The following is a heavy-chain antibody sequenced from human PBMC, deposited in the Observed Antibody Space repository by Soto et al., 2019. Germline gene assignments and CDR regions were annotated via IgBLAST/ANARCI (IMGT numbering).Heavy chain of an antibody. CDR3: ARVLSGYFDY. CDR2: ISYDGNNK. D-gene: IGHD6-19*01. Sequence: GGSLRLSCAASGFTFSSYVMHWVRQAPGKGLEWVAFISYDGNNKYYANSVKGRFTISRDNSKYTMYLQMNSLKPEDTAVYYCARVLSGYFDYWGQGTLVTVSS. CDR1: GFTFSSYV. J-gene: IGHJ4*02. V-gene: IGHV3-30-3*01.